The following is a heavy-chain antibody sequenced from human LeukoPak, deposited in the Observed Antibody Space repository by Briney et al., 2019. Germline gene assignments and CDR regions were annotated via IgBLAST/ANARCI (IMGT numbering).Heavy chain of an antibody. D-gene: IGHD6-13*01. V-gene: IGHV3-21*01. Sequence: PGGSLRLSCAASGLVFSTYTMSWVRQAPGKGLEWVSSISSSSSFIYYADSVKGRCTISRDNAKNSLYLQMNSLRAEDTAVYYCARSSAGAHDAFDIWGQGTKVTVSS. CDR2: ISSSSSFI. CDR1: GLVFSTYT. J-gene: IGHJ3*02. CDR3: ARSSAGAHDAFDI.